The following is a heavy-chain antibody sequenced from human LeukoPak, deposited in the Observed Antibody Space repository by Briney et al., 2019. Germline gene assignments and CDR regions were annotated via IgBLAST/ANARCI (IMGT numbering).Heavy chain of an antibody. D-gene: IGHD4-17*01. J-gene: IGHJ4*02. CDR1: GGTFSSYA. CDR2: IIPIFGTA. Sequence: ASVKVSCKASGGTFSSYAISWVRQAPGQGLERMGGIIPIFGTANYAQKFQGRVTITTDESTSTAYMELSSLRSEDTAVCYCARGRGTTPFDYWGQGTLVTVSS. CDR3: ARGRGTTPFDY. V-gene: IGHV1-69*05.